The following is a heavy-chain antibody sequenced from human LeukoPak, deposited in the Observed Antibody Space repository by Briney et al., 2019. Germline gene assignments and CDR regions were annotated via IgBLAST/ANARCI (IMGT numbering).Heavy chain of an antibody. V-gene: IGHV1-46*01. J-gene: IGHJ1*01. Sequence: RDSVKVSCKASAYTFTNYYVHWVRQAPGQGLEWMGIIKTGGGGTSYALKFQGRVTMTRDTSTSTAYMELSSLRSEDTAVYYCARDHFDSSGYYYLLGYFEHWGQGTLVTVSS. D-gene: IGHD3-22*01. CDR3: ARDHFDSSGYYYLLGYFEH. CDR1: AYTFTNYY. CDR2: IKTGGGGT.